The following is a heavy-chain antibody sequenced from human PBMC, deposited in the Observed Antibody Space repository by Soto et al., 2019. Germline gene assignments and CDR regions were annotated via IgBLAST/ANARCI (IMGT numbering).Heavy chain of an antibody. V-gene: IGHV1-69*02. J-gene: IGHJ6*03. CDR2: IIPILYVA. Sequence: QVQLVQSGAEVKKPGSSVRVSCKASGDIVSNYTISWVRQAPGQGLEWMGRIIPILYVANYPLRFQGRVTITADKSTSTVYMELSSLRSEDTAIYYCARVKTDSGSYEGDYYMDVSDKGTTVTVSS. D-gene: IGHD3-10*01. CDR1: GDIVSNYT. CDR3: ARVKTDSGSYEGDYYMDV.